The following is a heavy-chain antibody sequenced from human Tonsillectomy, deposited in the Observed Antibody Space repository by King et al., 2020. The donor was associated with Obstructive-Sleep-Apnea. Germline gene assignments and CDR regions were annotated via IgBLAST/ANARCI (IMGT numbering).Heavy chain of an antibody. J-gene: IGHJ5*02. CDR1: GGSISSSGYY. CDR2: IYYSGST. CDR3: ARADYDLTIDP. D-gene: IGHD3-3*01. V-gene: IGHV4-39*07. Sequence: LQLQESGPGLVTPSETLSLTCTVSGGSISSSGYYWGWIHQPPGKGLEWIGTIYYSGSTYYNPSLKSRVTISVDTSKNQFSLKVSSVTAADTALYYCARADYDLTIDPWGQGTLVTV.